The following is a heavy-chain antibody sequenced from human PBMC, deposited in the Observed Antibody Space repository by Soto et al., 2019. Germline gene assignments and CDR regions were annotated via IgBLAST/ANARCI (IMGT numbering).Heavy chain of an antibody. J-gene: IGHJ6*02. Sequence: GASVKVSCKASGGTFGSYAISWVRQAPGQGLEWMGGIIPIFGTANYAQKFQGRVTITADESTSTAYMELSSLRSEDTAVYYCARERNRLRRYYYYGMDVWGQGTTVTGSS. V-gene: IGHV1-69*13. CDR3: ARERNRLRRYYYYGMDV. CDR2: IIPIFGTA. D-gene: IGHD4-17*01. CDR1: GGTFGSYA.